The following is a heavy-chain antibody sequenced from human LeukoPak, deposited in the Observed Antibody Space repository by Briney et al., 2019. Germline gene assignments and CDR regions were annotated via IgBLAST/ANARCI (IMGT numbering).Heavy chain of an antibody. CDR2: IYYSGST. V-gene: IGHV4-39*07. CDR1: GGSIGSSSYY. J-gene: IGHJ4*02. CDR3: ARLYVWGNYRVDY. Sequence: PSETLSLTCTVSGGSIGSSSYYWGWIRQPPGKGLEWIGSIYYSGSTYYNPSLKSRVTMSVDTSKNQFSLKLTSVTAADTAVYYCARLYVWGNYRVDYWGQGTLVTVSS. D-gene: IGHD3-16*02.